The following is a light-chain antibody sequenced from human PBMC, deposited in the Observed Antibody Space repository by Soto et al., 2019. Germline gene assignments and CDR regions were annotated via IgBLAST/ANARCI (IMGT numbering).Light chain of an antibody. Sequence: HSALTQAACVSGSPGQSITISCTGTSSDVGGYNYVSWYQQHPGKAPKLMIYEVSNRPSGVSNRFSGSKSGNTASLTISGLQAEDEADYYCSSYTSSSTQVFGTGTKVTVL. CDR3: SSYTSSSTQV. J-gene: IGLJ1*01. CDR2: EVS. V-gene: IGLV2-14*01. CDR1: SSDVGGYNY.